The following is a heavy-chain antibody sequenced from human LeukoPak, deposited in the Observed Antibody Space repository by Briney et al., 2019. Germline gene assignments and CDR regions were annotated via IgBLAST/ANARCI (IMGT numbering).Heavy chain of an antibody. CDR1: GYTFSNYG. D-gene: IGHD1-1*01. Sequence: ASVKVSCKTSGYTFSNYGISWVRQAPEQGLEWMGWITAYNGNRLYAQRFQGRITLTTDTSTSTSYMELRSLEYDDTAIYYCARDNDKVVDHWGQGTLVTVSS. V-gene: IGHV1-18*01. J-gene: IGHJ4*01. CDR2: ITAYNGNR. CDR3: ARDNDKVVDH.